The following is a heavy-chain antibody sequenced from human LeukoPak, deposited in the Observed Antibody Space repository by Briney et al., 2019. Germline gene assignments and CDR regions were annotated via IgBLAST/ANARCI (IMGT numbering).Heavy chain of an antibody. CDR2: IHASGTT. D-gene: IGHD6-13*01. CDR3: ARDRAAAGTGWFDP. J-gene: IGHJ5*02. Sequence: SETLSLTCAVSGGSISSYYWTWIRQPAGRGLEWMGRIHASGTTYYNPSLKSRVTMSVDTSKNQFSLKLSSVTAADTAIYYCARDRAAAGTGWFDPWGQGTLVTVSS. CDR1: GGSISSYY. V-gene: IGHV4-4*07.